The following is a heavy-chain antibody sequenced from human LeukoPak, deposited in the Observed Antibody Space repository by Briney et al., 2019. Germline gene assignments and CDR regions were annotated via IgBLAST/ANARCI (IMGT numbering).Heavy chain of an antibody. V-gene: IGHV4-59*08. J-gene: IGHJ4*02. CDR1: GGPISSYY. CDR2: IYYSGST. CDR3: ARLRGSWYAYYFDY. Sequence: PSETLSLTCTVSGGPISSYYWSWIRQPPGKGLEWIGYIYYSGSTNYNPSLKSRVTISVDTSKNQFSLKLSSVTAADTAVYYCARLRGSWYAYYFDYWGQGTLVTVSS. D-gene: IGHD6-13*01.